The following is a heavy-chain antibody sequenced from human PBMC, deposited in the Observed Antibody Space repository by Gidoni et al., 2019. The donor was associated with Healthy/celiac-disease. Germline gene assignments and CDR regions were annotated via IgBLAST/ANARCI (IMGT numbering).Heavy chain of an antibody. CDR2: IFSNDEK. D-gene: IGHD3-3*01. CDR3: ARILRLEWLREMFWFDP. J-gene: IGHJ5*02. V-gene: IGHV2-26*01. CDR1: GFSLSNARRG. Sequence: QVTLKESGPVLVKPTETLTLTCTVSGFSLSNARRGVSWIRQPTGKALEWLAHIFSNDEKSYSTSLKGRLTISKDTSKSQVVLTMTNMDPVDTATYYCARILRLEWLREMFWFDPWGQGTLVTVSS.